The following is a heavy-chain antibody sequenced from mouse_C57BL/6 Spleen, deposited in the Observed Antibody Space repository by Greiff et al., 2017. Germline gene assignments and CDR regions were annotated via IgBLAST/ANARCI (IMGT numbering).Heavy chain of an antibody. CDR2: IYPGDGDT. Sequence: QVQLQQSGAELVKPGASVKISCKASGYAFSGYWMNWVKQRPGKGLEWIGQIYPGDGDTNYNGKFKGKATLTVDQSSSTAYLQLSNLTSEDSAVYYCARWGYYGRGTDYWGQGTPVTVSA. J-gene: IGHJ4*01. D-gene: IGHD1-1*01. CDR3: ARWGYYGRGTDY. CDR1: GYAFSGYW. V-gene: IGHV1-80*01.